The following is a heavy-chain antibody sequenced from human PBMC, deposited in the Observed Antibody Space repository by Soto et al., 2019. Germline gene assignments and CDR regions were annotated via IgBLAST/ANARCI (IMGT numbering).Heavy chain of an antibody. CDR1: GYTFTSYY. V-gene: IGHV1-46*01. J-gene: IGHJ5*02. Sequence: GASVKVSCKASGYTFTSYYMHWVRQAPGQGLEWMGIINPSGGSTSYAQKFQGRVPMTRDTSTSTVYMELSSLRSEDTAVYYCARQQLVHFEFDPWGQGTLVTVSS. D-gene: IGHD6-13*01. CDR3: ARQQLVHFEFDP. CDR2: INPSGGST.